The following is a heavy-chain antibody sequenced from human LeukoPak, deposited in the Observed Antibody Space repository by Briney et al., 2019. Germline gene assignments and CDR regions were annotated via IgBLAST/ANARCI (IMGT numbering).Heavy chain of an antibody. CDR3: ARGLHDYGGPTGFDY. CDR2: IYYSGST. V-gene: IGHV4-59*12. Sequence: SETLSLTCTVSGGSISSYYWSWIRQPPGKGLEWIGYIYYSGSTYYNPSLKSRVTISVDTSKNQFSLKLSSVTAADTAVYYCARGLHDYGGPTGFDYWGQGTLVTVSS. CDR1: GGSISSYY. J-gene: IGHJ4*02. D-gene: IGHD4-23*01.